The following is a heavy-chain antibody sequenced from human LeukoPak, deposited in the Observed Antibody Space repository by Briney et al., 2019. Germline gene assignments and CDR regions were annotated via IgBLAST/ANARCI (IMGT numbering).Heavy chain of an antibody. Sequence: LGGSLRLSCAASGFTFSSYWMSWVRQAPGKGLEWVANIKQDGSEKYYVDSVKGRFTISRDNAKNSLYLQMNSLRAEDTAVYYCASGSGYCSGGSCSDYWGQGTLVTVSS. CDR2: IKQDGSEK. D-gene: IGHD2-15*01. CDR3: ASGSGYCSGGSCSDY. J-gene: IGHJ4*02. V-gene: IGHV3-7*01. CDR1: GFTFSSYW.